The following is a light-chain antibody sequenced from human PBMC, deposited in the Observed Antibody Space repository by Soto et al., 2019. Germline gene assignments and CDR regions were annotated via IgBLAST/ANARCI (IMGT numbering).Light chain of an antibody. CDR1: SSDVGGYNY. CDR3: SSYAGSNGGV. CDR2: EVS. J-gene: IGLJ2*01. V-gene: IGLV2-8*01. Sequence: QSALTQPPSASGSPGQSVTISCTGTSSDVGGYNYVSWYQQHLGKAPKLMIYEVSKRPSGVPDRFSGSKSGNTASLTVSGLQAEDEADYYCSSYAGSNGGVFGGGTKLTVL.